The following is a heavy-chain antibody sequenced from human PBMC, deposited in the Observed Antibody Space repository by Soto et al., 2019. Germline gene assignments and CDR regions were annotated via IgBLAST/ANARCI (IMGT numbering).Heavy chain of an antibody. J-gene: IGHJ3*02. CDR1: GVSFGDCA. CDR2: IRRKGYGGTT. CDR3: ARDTSAWYPPDVFDM. D-gene: IGHD6-19*01. V-gene: IGHV3-49*03. Sequence: EVKLVESGGGLVQPGRSLRLSCTVSGVSFGDCAMSWFRQAPGKGLEWVGFIRRKGYGGTTKYAASVKDRFTISRDDSKSIAYLQMNSLKTEDTAVYYCARDTSAWYPPDVFDMWGQGTMVTVSS.